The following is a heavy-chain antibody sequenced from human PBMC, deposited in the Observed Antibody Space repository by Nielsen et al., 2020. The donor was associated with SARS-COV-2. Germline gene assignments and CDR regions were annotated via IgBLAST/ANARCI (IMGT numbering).Heavy chain of an antibody. CDR1: GFAFMNAW. CDR2: IKSKSDGGTT. J-gene: IGHJ1*01. Sequence: GESLKISCAASGFAFMNAWMSWVRQAPGKGLEWVGRIKSKSDGGTTDYAAPVKGRFTISRDDSRNTLYLQMNSLRTDDTAVYFCTTEIDAYYDFWSGYYSSEHWGQGTLVTVSS. V-gene: IGHV3-15*01. CDR3: TTEIDAYYDFWSGYYSSEH. D-gene: IGHD3-3*01.